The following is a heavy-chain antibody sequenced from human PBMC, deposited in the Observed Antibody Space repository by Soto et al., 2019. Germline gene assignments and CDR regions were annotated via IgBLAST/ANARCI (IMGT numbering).Heavy chain of an antibody. CDR2: ISVNNGNT. CDR3: ARAATYGGHFYWFDP. CDR1: GYTFTSYG. J-gene: IGHJ5*02. V-gene: IGHV1-18*01. Sequence: QVQLVQSGTEVKKPGASVKVSCKAAGYTFTSYGIGWVRQAPGQGLEWMGWISVNNGNTNYAQKVQGRVTMTTDTSTSTAYMELRSLRSDDTAVYYCARAATYGGHFYWFDPWGQGTLVIVSS. D-gene: IGHD2-21*02.